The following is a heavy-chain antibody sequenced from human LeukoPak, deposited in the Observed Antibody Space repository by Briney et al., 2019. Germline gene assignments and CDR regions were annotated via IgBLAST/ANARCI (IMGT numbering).Heavy chain of an antibody. Sequence: ASVKVSCKASGYTFTGYYMHWVRQAPGQGLEWMGWINPNSGGTNYAQKFQGRVTMTRDTSISTAYMELSRLRSDDTAVYYCARDIVVVPAATLYYFDYWGQGTLVTVSS. D-gene: IGHD2-2*01. CDR2: INPNSGGT. CDR1: GYTFTGYY. J-gene: IGHJ4*02. V-gene: IGHV1-2*02. CDR3: ARDIVVVPAATLYYFDY.